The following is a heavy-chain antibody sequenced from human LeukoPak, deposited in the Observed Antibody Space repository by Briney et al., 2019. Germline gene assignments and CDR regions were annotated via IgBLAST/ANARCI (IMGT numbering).Heavy chain of an antibody. CDR2: ISGRGGYI. Sequence: PGESLRLSCAASGFTFSSYGMTWVRQTPGKGLEWVSSISGRGGYIYNADSVRGRFTISRDNAKNSLFLQLNSLRPDDTAIYYCARASTVVLTLFAYWGLATLVTVSS. CDR1: GFTFSSYG. D-gene: IGHD3-22*01. J-gene: IGHJ4*02. V-gene: IGHV3-21*01. CDR3: ARASTVVLTLFAY.